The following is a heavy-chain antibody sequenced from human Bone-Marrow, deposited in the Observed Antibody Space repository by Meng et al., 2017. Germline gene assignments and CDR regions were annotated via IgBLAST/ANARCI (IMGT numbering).Heavy chain of an antibody. J-gene: IGHJ3*02. CDR2: IIPIFGTA. Sequence: SVKVSCKASGGTFSSYAISWVRQAPGQGLEWMGGIIPIFGTANYAQKFQGRVTITADESTSTAYMELSSLRSEDTAVYYCARDDNLLYYDSSGSSFSYAFDIWGQGTMVTVSS. D-gene: IGHD3-22*01. CDR1: GGTFSSYA. V-gene: IGHV1-69*13. CDR3: ARDDNLLYYDSSGSSFSYAFDI.